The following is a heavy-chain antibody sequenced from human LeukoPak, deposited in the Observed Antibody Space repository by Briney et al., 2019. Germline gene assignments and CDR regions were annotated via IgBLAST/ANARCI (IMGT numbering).Heavy chain of an antibody. CDR1: GGSLSGYY. Sequence: PSETLSLTCAVYGGSLSGYYWSWIRQPPGKGLEWIGEINHSGSTNYNPSLKSRVTISVDTSKNQFSLKLRSVTAADTAVYYCARSRYDNSGFSWFDPWGQGALVTASS. CDR3: ARSRYDNSGFSWFDP. V-gene: IGHV4-34*01. D-gene: IGHD3-22*01. CDR2: INHSGST. J-gene: IGHJ5*02.